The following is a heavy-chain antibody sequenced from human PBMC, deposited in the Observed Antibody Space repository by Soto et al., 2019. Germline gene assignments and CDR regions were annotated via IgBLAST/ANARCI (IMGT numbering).Heavy chain of an antibody. J-gene: IGHJ6*03. CDR1: GYTFTSYD. Sequence: ASVKVSCKASGYTFTSYDINWVRQATGQGLEWMGWMNPNSGNTGYAQKFQGRVTMTRNTSISTAYMELSSLRSEDTAVYYCARGPLEGYCSSTSCHTPLGYYYYYMDVWGKGTTVTVSS. D-gene: IGHD2-2*01. V-gene: IGHV1-8*01. CDR2: MNPNSGNT. CDR3: ARGPLEGYCSSTSCHTPLGYYYYYMDV.